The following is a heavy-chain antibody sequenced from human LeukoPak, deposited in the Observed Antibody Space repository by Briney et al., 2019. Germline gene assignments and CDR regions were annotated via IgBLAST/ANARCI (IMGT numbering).Heavy chain of an antibody. CDR1: GGSFSGYY. J-gene: IGHJ5*02. V-gene: IGHV4-34*01. Sequence: PSETLSLTCAVYGGSFSGYYWSWIRQPPGKGLEWIGEINHSGSTNYNPSLKSRVTISVDTSKNQFSLKLSSVTAADTAVYYCARHSGWLRQYRYNWFDPWGQGTLVTVSS. D-gene: IGHD5-24*01. CDR3: ARHSGWLRQYRYNWFDP. CDR2: INHSGST.